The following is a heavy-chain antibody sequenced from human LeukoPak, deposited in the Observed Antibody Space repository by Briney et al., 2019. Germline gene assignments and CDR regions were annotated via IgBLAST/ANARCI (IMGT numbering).Heavy chain of an antibody. CDR1: GYTFTSYY. CDR2: IIANSGST. V-gene: IGHV1-2*02. Sequence: SVRLSCTASGYTFTSYYMNWVRQAPGQGLEWMSWIIANSGSTNYADTVQGRVTITRDKSKSTLYMQLNSLRADDTAVYYCARVNFAGFAHRYYYMDVWGKGTLVTVSS. CDR3: ARVNFAGFAHRYYYMDV. D-gene: IGHD3-9*01. J-gene: IGHJ6*03.